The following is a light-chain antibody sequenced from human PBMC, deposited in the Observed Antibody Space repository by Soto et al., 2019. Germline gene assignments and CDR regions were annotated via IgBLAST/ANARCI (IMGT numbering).Light chain of an antibody. CDR3: QQYGRSPCT. V-gene: IGKV3-20*01. CDR2: GAA. CDR1: QSVGSNY. Sequence: EVVLTQSPDTLSLPPGDRGTLSGRASQSVGSNYLAWYQQKPGQAPRLLLDGAASRATGIPDRFSGSGSGTDFTLTISRLEPEDFAVYYCQQYGRSPCTCGPGTKVDIK. J-gene: IGKJ3*01.